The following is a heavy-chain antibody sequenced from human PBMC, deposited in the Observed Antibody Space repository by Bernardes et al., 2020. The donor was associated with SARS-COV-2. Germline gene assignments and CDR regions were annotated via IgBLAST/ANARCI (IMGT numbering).Heavy chain of an antibody. J-gene: IGHJ4*02. D-gene: IGHD3-10*01. V-gene: IGHV3-74*01. CDR1: GFIFSSYW. CDR2: TNEDGSTT. Sequence: GGSLRLSCAASGFIFSSYWMHWVRLVPGEGLVWVSRTNEDGSTTNYADSVQGRFTISRDNAKNTLYLQMNSLRAEDTAVYYCVRDAGGAGSHWGQGTLVTVSS. CDR3: VRDAGGAGSH.